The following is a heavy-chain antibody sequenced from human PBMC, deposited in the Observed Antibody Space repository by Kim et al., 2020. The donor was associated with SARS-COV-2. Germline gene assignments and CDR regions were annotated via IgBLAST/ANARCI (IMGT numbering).Heavy chain of an antibody. CDR3: ARAMWFGELFCGFDYYYGMDV. V-gene: IGHV4-4*02. J-gene: IGHJ6*02. CDR1: GGSISSSNW. CDR2: IYHSGST. Sequence: SETLSLTCAVSGGSISSSNWWSWVRQPPGKGLEWIGEIYHSGSTNYNPSLKSRVTISVDKSKNQFSLKLSSVTAADTAVYYCARAMWFGELFCGFDYYYGMDVWGQGTTVTVSS. D-gene: IGHD3-10*01.